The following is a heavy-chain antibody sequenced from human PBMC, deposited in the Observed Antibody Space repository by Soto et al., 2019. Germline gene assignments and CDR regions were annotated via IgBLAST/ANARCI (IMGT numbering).Heavy chain of an antibody. CDR2: ISYDGSNK. J-gene: IGHJ4*02. V-gene: IGHV3-30-3*01. D-gene: IGHD6-19*01. CDR3: ARSVDSSGWFLLTTD. Sequence: GGSLRLSCAASGFTFSSYAMHWVRQAPGKGLEWVAVISYDGSNKYYADSVKGRFTISRDNSKNTLYLQMNSLRAEDTAVYYCARSVDSSGWFLLTTDWGQGTLVTVSS. CDR1: GFTFSSYA.